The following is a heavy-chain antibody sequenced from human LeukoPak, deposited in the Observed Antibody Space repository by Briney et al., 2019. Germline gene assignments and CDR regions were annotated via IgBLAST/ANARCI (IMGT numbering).Heavy chain of an antibody. CDR2: IYSGGST. J-gene: IGHJ6*02. V-gene: IGHV3-66*01. CDR1: GFTVSSNY. Sequence: PGGSLRLSCAASGFTVSSNYMSWVRQAPGKGLEWVSVIYSGGSTYYADSGKGRFTISRDNYKNTLCLQMNSLRAEDTAVYYCARDGSSWYVDGMDVWGQGTTVTVSS. CDR3: ARDGSSWYVDGMDV. D-gene: IGHD6-13*01.